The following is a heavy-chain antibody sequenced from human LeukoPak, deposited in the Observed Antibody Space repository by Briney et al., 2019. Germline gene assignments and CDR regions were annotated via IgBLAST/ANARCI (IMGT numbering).Heavy chain of an antibody. CDR2: ISGYNGNT. CDR3: ARDTYLHDSTGYYPTGTVDY. D-gene: IGHD3-22*01. CDR1: GYTFTSYG. V-gene: IGHV1-18*01. Sequence: ASVKVSCKASGYTFTSYGISWVRQAPGQGLEWMGWISGYNGNTNYAQNLQGRVTMTTDTSTSTAYMELRSLRSDDTAVYYCARDTYLHDSTGYYPTGTVDYWGQGTLVTVSS. J-gene: IGHJ4*02.